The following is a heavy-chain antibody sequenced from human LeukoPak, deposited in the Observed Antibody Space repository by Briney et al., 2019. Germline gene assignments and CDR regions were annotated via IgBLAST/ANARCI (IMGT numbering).Heavy chain of an antibody. CDR2: MNPNSGNT. J-gene: IGHJ4*02. D-gene: IGHD2-2*01. V-gene: IGHV1-8*03. CDR3: ASGYCSSTSCPHDY. Sequence: GASVKVSCKASGYTFTSYDINWVRQATGQGLEWMGWMNPNSGNTVYAHKFQGRVTITTDESTSTAYMELSSLRSEDTAVYYCASGYCSSTSCPHDYWGQGTLVTVSS. CDR1: GYTFTSYD.